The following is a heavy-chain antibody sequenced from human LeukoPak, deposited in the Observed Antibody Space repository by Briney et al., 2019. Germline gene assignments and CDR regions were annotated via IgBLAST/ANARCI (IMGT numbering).Heavy chain of an antibody. CDR3: ARDGRLDGYNGIVDN. J-gene: IGHJ4*02. V-gene: IGHV3-74*01. Sequence: GGSLRLSCAASGFTFSNYWMHWVRHAPGKGLVWGSSIKSNGRTTSYADSVKGRFTISRDNSKNTLYLQMNSLRVEDTAVYYCARDGRLDGYNGIVDNWGQGTLVTVSS. CDR1: GFTFSNYW. D-gene: IGHD5-24*01. CDR2: IKSNGRTT.